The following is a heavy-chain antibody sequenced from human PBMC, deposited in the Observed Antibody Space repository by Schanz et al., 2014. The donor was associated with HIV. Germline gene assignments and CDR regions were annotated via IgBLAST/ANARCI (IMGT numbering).Heavy chain of an antibody. D-gene: IGHD1-26*01. J-gene: IGHJ4*02. CDR2: ISSSGTYI. CDR3: AKELTPHYPGATTGGLDY. Sequence: EVQLVESGGGLVQPGGSLRLSCAASGFTFSSYSMNWVRQAPGKGLEWVSSISSSGTYIHYADSVKGRFTISRDSSKNTLYLQMNSLRAEDTAEYYCAKELTPHYPGATTGGLDYWGQGTLVTVSS. V-gene: IGHV3-21*04. CDR1: GFTFSSYS.